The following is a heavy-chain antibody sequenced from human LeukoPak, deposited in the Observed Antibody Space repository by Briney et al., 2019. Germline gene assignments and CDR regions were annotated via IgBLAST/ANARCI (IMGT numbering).Heavy chain of an antibody. D-gene: IGHD3-3*01. CDR3: ARRITIFGVVIKGWFDP. V-gene: IGHV4-39*01. CDR1: GGSISSSSYY. Sequence: SETLSLTCTVSGGSISSSSYYWGWIRQPPGKGLEWIGGIYYSGSTYYNPSLKSRVTISVDTSKNQFSLKLSSVTAADTAVYYCARRITIFGVVIKGWFDPWGQGTLVTVSS. J-gene: IGHJ5*02. CDR2: IYYSGST.